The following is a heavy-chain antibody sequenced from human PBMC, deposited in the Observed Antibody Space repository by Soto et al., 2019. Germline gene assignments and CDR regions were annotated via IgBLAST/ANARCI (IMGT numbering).Heavy chain of an antibody. V-gene: IGHV5-10-1*01. CDR2: IDPSDSQT. CDR1: GYSFAGYW. CDR3: ARPTDYHYGMQV. J-gene: IGHJ6*02. Sequence: GESLKISCKGSGYSFAGYWITWVRQKPGKGLEWMGRIDPSDSQTYYSPSFRGHVTISVTKSITTVFLQWSSLRASDTAMYYCARPTDYHYGMQVWGQGTTVTVSS. D-gene: IGHD4-17*01.